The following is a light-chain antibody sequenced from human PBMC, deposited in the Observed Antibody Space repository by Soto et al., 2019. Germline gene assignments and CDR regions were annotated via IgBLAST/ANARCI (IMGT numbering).Light chain of an antibody. CDR1: QGISSW. Sequence: DIQMTQSPSSVSASVGDRVTITFRAGQGISSWLAWYQQKPGKAPKLLIYAASRLQSGVPSRFSGSGSETDFTLTISSLQPEDFASYYCQQGHSFPFTFGPGTKVAIK. CDR2: AAS. V-gene: IGKV1D-12*01. CDR3: QQGHSFPFT. J-gene: IGKJ3*01.